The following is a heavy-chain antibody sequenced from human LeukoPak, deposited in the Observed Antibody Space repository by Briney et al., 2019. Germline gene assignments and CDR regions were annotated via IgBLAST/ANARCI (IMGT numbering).Heavy chain of an antibody. CDR2: ISSSGSTI. V-gene: IGHV3-48*03. J-gene: IGHJ4*02. D-gene: IGHD2-21*02. CDR1: GFTFSSYE. Sequence: PGGSLRLSCAASGFTFSSYEMNWVRQAPGKGLEWVSYISSSGSTIHYADSVKGRFTISRDNTKNSLSLQMNSLRAEDTAVYYCARDLGVVVTAWGYWGPGTLATVSS. CDR3: ARDLGVVVTAWGY.